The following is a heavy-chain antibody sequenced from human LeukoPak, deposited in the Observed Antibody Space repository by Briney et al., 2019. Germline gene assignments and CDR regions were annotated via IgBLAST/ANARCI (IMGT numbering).Heavy chain of an antibody. Sequence: SETLSLTCTVSGGSVSSGDSYWNWIRQHPGKGLEWIGYIHHSGNFDYNPSLKSRVTLSVYTSKNQFSMNLASVTAADTAVYYCAREERLRGTDWFPSWGQGTLVTVSS. J-gene: IGHJ5*01. CDR1: GGSVSSGDSY. D-gene: IGHD1-1*01. CDR3: AREERLRGTDWFPS. V-gene: IGHV4-31*03. CDR2: IHHSGNF.